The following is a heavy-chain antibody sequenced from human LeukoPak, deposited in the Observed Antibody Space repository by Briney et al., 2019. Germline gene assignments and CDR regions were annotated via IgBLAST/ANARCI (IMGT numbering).Heavy chain of an antibody. CDR2: IIPFLDTS. CDR1: GGTFSKYA. D-gene: IGHD5-12*01. CDR3: ARAQAGNYDWPLDL. J-gene: IGHJ5*02. Sequence: ASVKVSCKASGGTFSKYALSWVRQAPGQGLEWMGAIIPFLDTSNYPPKIQDRVTITTDESTSTAYMDLSSLRSDDTAVYYCARAQAGNYDWPLDLWGQGTLVTVSS. V-gene: IGHV1-69*05.